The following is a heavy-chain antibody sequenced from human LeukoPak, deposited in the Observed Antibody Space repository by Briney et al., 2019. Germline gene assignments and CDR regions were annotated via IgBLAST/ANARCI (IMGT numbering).Heavy chain of an antibody. J-gene: IGHJ4*02. D-gene: IGHD5-12*01. CDR3: ARDSGYNAFDY. V-gene: IGHV3-7*05. Sequence: GGSLRLSCADSGFLFSNSWMAGVRQAPGRGLEWLANINQDGSAKTCVDSVKGRFTISRDNAKNSLYLQMNSLRAEDTAMYYCARDSGYNAFDYWGQGTLVTVSS. CDR1: GFLFSNSW. CDR2: INQDGSAK.